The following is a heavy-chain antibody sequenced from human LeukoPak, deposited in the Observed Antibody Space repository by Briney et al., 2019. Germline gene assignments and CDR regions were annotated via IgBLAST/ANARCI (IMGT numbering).Heavy chain of an antibody. J-gene: IGHJ4*02. CDR2: TYYRSKWSF. CDR1: GDSLFTNSVA. CDR3: ARGKYTSFDN. D-gene: IGHD2-2*01. V-gene: IGHV6-1*01. Sequence: SQTLSLTCAISGDSLFTNSVAWNWIMQSPSRGLEWLGRTYYRSKWSFDYALSVKSRITISADTSKNHFSLQLSSVTPDDTALYYCARGKYTSFDNWGQGTLVTVSS.